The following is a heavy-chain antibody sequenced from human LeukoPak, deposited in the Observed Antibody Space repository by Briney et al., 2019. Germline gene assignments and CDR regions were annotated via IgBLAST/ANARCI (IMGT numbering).Heavy chain of an antibody. J-gene: IGHJ5*02. V-gene: IGHV1-69*05. CDR2: IIPIFGTA. Sequence: ASVKVSCKASGGTFSSYAISWVRQAPGQGLEWMGGIIPIFGTANYAQKFQGRVTITTDESTSTAYMELSSLRSEDTAVSYCARVFYYDRDNWFDPWGQGTLVTVSS. CDR1: GGTFSSYA. CDR3: ARVFYYDRDNWFDP. D-gene: IGHD3-22*01.